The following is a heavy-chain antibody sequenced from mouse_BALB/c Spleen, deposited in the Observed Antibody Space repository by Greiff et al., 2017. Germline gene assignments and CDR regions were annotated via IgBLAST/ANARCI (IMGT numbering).Heavy chain of an antibody. CDR2: INPSTGYT. J-gene: IGHJ2*01. CDR1: GYTFTSYW. CDR3: ARGVHRYDVDFDY. Sequence: QVQLQQSGADLAKPGASVKMSCKASGYTFTSYWMHWVKQRPGQGLEWIGYINPSTGYTEYNQKFKDKATLTADKSSSTAYMQLSSLTSEDSAVYYCARGVHRYDVDFDYWGQGTTLTVSS. V-gene: IGHV1-7*01. D-gene: IGHD2-14*01.